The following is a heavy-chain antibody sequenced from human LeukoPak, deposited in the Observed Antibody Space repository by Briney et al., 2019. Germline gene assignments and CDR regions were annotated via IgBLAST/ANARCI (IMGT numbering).Heavy chain of an antibody. CDR1: GFTFSSYG. Sequence: GGSLRLSCAASGFTFSSYGMHWDRQAPGKGLEWVAFIRSDGSNKYHADSVKGRFTISRDNSKNTLFLQMNSLRAEDTAVYYCAKTSDSKLLWFGEPAVWFDPWGQGTLVTVSS. D-gene: IGHD3-10*01. CDR3: AKTSDSKLLWFGEPAVWFDP. CDR2: IRSDGSNK. V-gene: IGHV3-30*02. J-gene: IGHJ5*02.